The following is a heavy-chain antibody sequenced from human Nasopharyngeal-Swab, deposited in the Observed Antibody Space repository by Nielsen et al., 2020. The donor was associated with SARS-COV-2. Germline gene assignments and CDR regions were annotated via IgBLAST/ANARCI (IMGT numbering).Heavy chain of an antibody. CDR1: GYTFISYY. CDR2: INPSIYST. D-gene: IGHD3-10*01. Sequence: ASGKVSCKASGYTFISYYIHWVRQAPGQGLEWMGVINPSIYSTTYAQKFQGRVSMTRDTSTSTVYMEVSSLTSEDTAMYFCARDFYGSGTYYFDYWGQGTLVTVSS. CDR3: ARDFYGSGTYYFDY. V-gene: IGHV1-46*01. J-gene: IGHJ4*02.